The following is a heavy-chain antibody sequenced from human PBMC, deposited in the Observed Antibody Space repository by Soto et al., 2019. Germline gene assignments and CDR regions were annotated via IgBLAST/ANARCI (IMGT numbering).Heavy chain of an antibody. J-gene: IGHJ4*02. CDR3: AHIVVAGLGYYFDY. Sequence: QITLKESGPPLVKPTQTLTLTCTFSGFSLSSTRMAVGWIRQPPGKALEWLALIYWDDDKRYSPFLKSRLTITKDPSKTQVVLTMSNMDPLDTARYYCAHIVVAGLGYYFDYWGQGTLVTVSS. V-gene: IGHV2-5*02. CDR2: IYWDDDK. D-gene: IGHD6-19*01. CDR1: GFSLSSTRMA.